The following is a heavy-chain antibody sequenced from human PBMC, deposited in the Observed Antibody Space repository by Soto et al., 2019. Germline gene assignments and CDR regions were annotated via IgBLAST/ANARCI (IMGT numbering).Heavy chain of an antibody. CDR1: GGTFDSYS. CDR3: ATGALGGRQQLVGDAFDF. D-gene: IGHD3-16*01. J-gene: IGHJ3*01. V-gene: IGHV1-69*02. Sequence: QVQLVQSGAEVKKPGSSLRVSCRASGGTFDSYSISWVRQAPGQGLEWLGKVAPIFDFSRYAPKCQGRVTIPADKSTSIAYMDLSGLTSQDTAVYYCATGALGGRQQLVGDAFDFWGQGTKVTVSS. CDR2: VAPIFDFS.